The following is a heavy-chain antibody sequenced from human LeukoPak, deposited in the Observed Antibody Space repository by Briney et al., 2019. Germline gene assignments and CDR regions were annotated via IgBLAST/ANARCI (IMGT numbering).Heavy chain of an antibody. CDR1: GFTFDDYA. V-gene: IGHV3-9*01. CDR3: AKCRHGNSLEPDAFDI. D-gene: IGHD4-23*01. Sequence: GGSLRLSCAASGFTFDDYAMHWVRQAPGKGLEWVSGISWNSGSIGYADSVKGRFTISRDNAKNSLYLQMNSLRAEDTALYYCAKCRHGNSLEPDAFDIWGQGTMVTVSS. J-gene: IGHJ3*02. CDR2: ISWNSGSI.